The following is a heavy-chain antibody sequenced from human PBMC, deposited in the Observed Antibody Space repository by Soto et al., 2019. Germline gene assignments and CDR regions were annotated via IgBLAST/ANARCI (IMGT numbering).Heavy chain of an antibody. D-gene: IGHD6-6*01. V-gene: IGHV4-39*01. CDR1: GGSISSSSYY. J-gene: IGHJ4*02. CDR3: ARLRRYSSSSRGYFDY. Sequence: PSETLSLTCTVSGGSISSSSYYWGWIRQPPGKGLQWIGSIYYSGSTYYNPSLKSRVTISVDTSKNQFSLKLSSVTAADTAVYYCARLRRYSSSSRGYFDYWGQGTLVTVSS. CDR2: IYYSGST.